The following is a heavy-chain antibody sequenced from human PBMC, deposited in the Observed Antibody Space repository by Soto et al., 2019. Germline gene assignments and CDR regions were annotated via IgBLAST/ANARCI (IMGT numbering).Heavy chain of an antibody. Sequence: SETLSLTCSVSGGSVSSGDYYWSWIRQSPGKGLEWIGHIYYSGSTNYNPSLRSRVTISVDTSKNVFSLKLSSVTAADTAVYYCAKEGSSGYPNQLDYWGQGTLVTVSS. CDR3: AKEGSSGYPNQLDY. V-gene: IGHV4-61*08. J-gene: IGHJ4*02. D-gene: IGHD3-22*01. CDR1: GGSVSSGDYY. CDR2: IYYSGST.